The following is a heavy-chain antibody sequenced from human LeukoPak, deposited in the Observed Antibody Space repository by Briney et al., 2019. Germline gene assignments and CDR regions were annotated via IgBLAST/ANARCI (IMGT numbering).Heavy chain of an antibody. CDR2: IKQDGSEK. J-gene: IGHJ6*03. CDR1: GFTFSSYW. CDR3: AREIITVTTLLPYYYCYMDV. Sequence: PGGSLRLSCAAXGFTFSSYWMSWVRQAPGKGLEWVANIKQDGSEKYYVDSVKGRFTISRDNAKNSLYLQMNSLRAEDTAVYYCAREIITVTTLLPYYYCYMDVWGKGTTVTVSS. V-gene: IGHV3-7*01. D-gene: IGHD4-17*01.